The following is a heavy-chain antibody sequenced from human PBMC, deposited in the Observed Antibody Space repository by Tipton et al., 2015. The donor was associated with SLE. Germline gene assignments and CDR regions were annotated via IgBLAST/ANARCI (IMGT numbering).Heavy chain of an antibody. CDR1: DDSISSGGYS. CDR2: IYHSGNT. Sequence: TLSLTCTVSDDSISSGGYSWSWIRQPPGKGLEWIGYIYHSGNTYYNPSLKSRVTISVDTSKNQFSLKLSSVTAADTAVYYCARDYYDSSGYYYDYWGQGTLVTVSS. CDR3: ARDYYDSSGYYYDY. V-gene: IGHV4-30-2*01. D-gene: IGHD3-22*01. J-gene: IGHJ4*02.